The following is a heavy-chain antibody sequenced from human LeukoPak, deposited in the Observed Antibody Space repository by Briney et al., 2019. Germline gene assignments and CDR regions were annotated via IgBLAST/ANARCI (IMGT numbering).Heavy chain of an antibody. CDR1: GYTFTGYY. Sequence: ASVKVSCKASGYTFTGYYMHWVRQAPGQGLEWMGWINPNSGGTNYAQKFQGRVTMTRDTSISTAYMELSRLRSDDTAVYYCARDTVRFLEWPLGDYYYYGVDVWGQGTTVTVSS. CDR3: ARDTVRFLEWPLGDYYYYGVDV. CDR2: INPNSGGT. D-gene: IGHD3-3*01. J-gene: IGHJ6*02. V-gene: IGHV1-2*02.